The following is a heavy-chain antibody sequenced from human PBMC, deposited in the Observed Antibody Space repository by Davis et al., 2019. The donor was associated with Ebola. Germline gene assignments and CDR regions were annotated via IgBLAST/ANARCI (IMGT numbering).Heavy chain of an antibody. D-gene: IGHD1-7*01. V-gene: IGHV3-30-3*01. CDR1: GFTFSSYA. J-gene: IGHJ6*02. Sequence: PGGSLRLSCAASGFTFSSYAMHWVRQAPGKGLEWVAVISYDGSNKYYADSVKGRFTISRDNSKNTLYLQMNSLRAEDTAVYYCARVGVLELGYGMDVWGQGTTVTVSS. CDR3: ARVGVLELGYGMDV. CDR2: ISYDGSNK.